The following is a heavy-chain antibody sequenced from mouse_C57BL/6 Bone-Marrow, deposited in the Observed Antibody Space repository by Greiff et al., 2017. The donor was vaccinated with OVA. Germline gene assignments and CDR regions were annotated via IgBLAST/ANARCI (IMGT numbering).Heavy chain of an antibody. CDR1: GFTFTDYY. V-gene: IGHV7-3*01. D-gene: IGHD1-1*01. CDR3: ARLLRRDFDY. CDR2: IRNKANGYTT. J-gene: IGHJ2*01. Sequence: EVKLLESGGGLVQPGGSLSLSCAASGFTFTDYYMSWVRQPPGKALEWLGFIRNKANGYTTEYSASVKGRFTISRDNSQSILYLQMNALRAEDSATYYCARLLRRDFDYWGQGTTLTVSS.